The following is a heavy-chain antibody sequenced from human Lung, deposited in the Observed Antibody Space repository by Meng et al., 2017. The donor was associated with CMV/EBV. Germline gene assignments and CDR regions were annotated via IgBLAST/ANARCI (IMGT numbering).Heavy chain of an antibody. CDR3: ARGYGLSGYYQKEGPCDY. Sequence: RGSLRLXCAVSIFTPDAYWMNWVRQAPGKGLEWVASIKPDGSETYSIDSVKGRCTVSRDNVKHSLYLQTGSLRVEDTDVDYCARGYGLSGYYQKEGPCDYWGQGTXVTVSS. CDR1: IFTPDAYW. J-gene: IGHJ4*03. V-gene: IGHV3-7*01. D-gene: IGHD3-22*01. CDR2: IKPDGSET.